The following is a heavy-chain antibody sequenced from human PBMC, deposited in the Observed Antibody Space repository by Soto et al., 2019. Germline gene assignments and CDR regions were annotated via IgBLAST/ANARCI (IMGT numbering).Heavy chain of an antibody. CDR1: GGSITNNFYY. CDR2: ISYSGTT. CDR3: ARTHMGRYFDWSSYFDY. V-gene: IGHV4-39*01. D-gene: IGHD3-9*01. J-gene: IGHJ4*02. Sequence: SETLSLTCSVSGGSITNNFYYWGWVRQPPGKGLEWISSISYSGTTFYNPSLRSRVTTSVDTSKNQFSLKLSSVTAADTAVYYCARTHMGRYFDWSSYFDYWGQGTLVTVSS.